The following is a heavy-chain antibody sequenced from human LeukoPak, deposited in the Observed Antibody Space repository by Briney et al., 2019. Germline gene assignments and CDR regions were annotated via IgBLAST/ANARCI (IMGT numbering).Heavy chain of an antibody. CDR1: GGSITNNAYY. Sequence: SETLSLTCTVSGGSITNNAYYWAWIRQPPGKGLEWIGSIYYSGSTHYNPSLKSRLTISVDTSKNQFSLKLSSVTAADTAVYYCARNETTGLQWTPYYHSYVDVWGKGTTVTVSS. J-gene: IGHJ6*03. D-gene: IGHD4-11*01. V-gene: IGHV4-39*01. CDR3: ARNETTGLQWTPYYHSYVDV. CDR2: IYYSGST.